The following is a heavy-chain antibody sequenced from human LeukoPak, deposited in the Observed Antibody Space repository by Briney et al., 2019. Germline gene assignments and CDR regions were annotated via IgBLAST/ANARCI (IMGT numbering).Heavy chain of an antibody. Sequence: PGGSLRLSCAASGFTFSSYSMNWVRQAPGKGLEWVSSISSSSSYIYYADSVKGRFTISRDNAKNSLYLQMNSLRAEDTAVYYCASPMGSTAAGFDYWGQGTLVTVSS. V-gene: IGHV3-21*01. J-gene: IGHJ4*02. CDR2: ISSSSSYI. CDR1: GFTFSSYS. CDR3: ASPMGSTAAGFDY. D-gene: IGHD6-13*01.